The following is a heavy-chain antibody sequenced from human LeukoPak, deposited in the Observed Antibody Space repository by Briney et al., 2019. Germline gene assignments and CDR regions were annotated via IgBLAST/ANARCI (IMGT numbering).Heavy chain of an antibody. CDR3: ARHVFREYDYVWGSYRYTRWFDP. V-gene: IGHV4-34*01. J-gene: IGHJ5*02. CDR1: GGSFSGYY. D-gene: IGHD3-16*02. Sequence: NTSETLSLTCAVYGGSFSGYYWSWIRQPPGKGLEWIGEINHSGSTNYNPSLKSRVTISVDTSKNQFSLKLSSVTAADTAVYYCARHVFREYDYVWGSYRYTRWFDPWGQGTLVTVSS. CDR2: INHSGST.